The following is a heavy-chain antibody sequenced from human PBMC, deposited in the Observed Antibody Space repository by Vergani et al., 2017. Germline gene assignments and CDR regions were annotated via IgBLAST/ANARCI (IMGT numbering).Heavy chain of an antibody. CDR1: GFTFSSYS. Sequence: EVQLVESGGGLVKPGGSLRLSCAASGFTFSSYSVNWVRQAPGKGLEWVSSISSSSSYIYYADSVKGRFTISRDNAKNSLYLQMNSLRAEDTAVYYCAREQRYSGSYLFMDVWGKGTTVTVSS. CDR2: ISSSSSYI. CDR3: AREQRYSGSYLFMDV. D-gene: IGHD1-26*01. V-gene: IGHV3-21*01. J-gene: IGHJ6*03.